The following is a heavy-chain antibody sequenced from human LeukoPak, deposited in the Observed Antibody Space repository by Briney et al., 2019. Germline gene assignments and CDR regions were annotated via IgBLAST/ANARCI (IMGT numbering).Heavy chain of an antibody. CDR2: INAGNGNT. CDR1: GYTFTSYA. D-gene: IGHD2-2*01. J-gene: IGHJ5*02. V-gene: IGHV1-3*01. Sequence: ASVKVSCTASGYTFTSYAMHWVRQAPGQRLEWMGWINAGNGNTKYSQKFQGRVTITRDTSASTAYMELSSLRSEDTAVYYCARDPLRYQLPGRNWFDPWGQGTLVTASS. CDR3: ARDPLRYQLPGRNWFDP.